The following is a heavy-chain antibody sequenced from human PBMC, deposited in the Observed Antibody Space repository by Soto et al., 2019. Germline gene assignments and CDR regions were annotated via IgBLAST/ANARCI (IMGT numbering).Heavy chain of an antibody. V-gene: IGHV3-33*01. CDR2: IWDDGSNK. J-gene: IGHJ6*02. D-gene: IGHD3-16*01. Sequence: GGSLRLSCAASGFTFSSYGMHWVRQAPGKGLEWVAVIWDDGSNKYYADSVKGRFTISRDNSKNTLYLQMNSLRAEDTAVYYCARDWVGSYGMDVWGQGTTVTVSS. CDR1: GFTFSSYG. CDR3: ARDWVGSYGMDV.